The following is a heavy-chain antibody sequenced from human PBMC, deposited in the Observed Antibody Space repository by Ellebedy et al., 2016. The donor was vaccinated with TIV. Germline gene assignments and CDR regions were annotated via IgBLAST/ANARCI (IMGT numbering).Heavy chain of an antibody. V-gene: IGHV3-48*03. Sequence: GESLKISCAASGFTFSNFAMNWVRQAPGKGLEWVSYISSSDSTIYYADSVKGRFTISRYNAKNSLYLQMNRLRAEDTAVYYCARDAAPYSSSWYPHWGQGTLVTVSS. CDR2: ISSSDSTI. CDR3: ARDAAPYSSSWYPH. CDR1: GFTFSNFA. D-gene: IGHD6-13*01. J-gene: IGHJ4*02.